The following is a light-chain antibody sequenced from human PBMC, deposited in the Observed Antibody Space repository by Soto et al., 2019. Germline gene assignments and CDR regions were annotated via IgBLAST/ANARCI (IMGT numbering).Light chain of an antibody. CDR3: QQRSNWPLT. Sequence: EIVLTQSPATLSLSPGKRSTLSCRASQSVSSYLAWYQQKPGQAPRLLIYDASNRATGIPARFSGSGSGTDFTLTISSLEPEDFAVYYCQQRSNWPLTFGGGTKVEIK. CDR1: QSVSSY. CDR2: DAS. V-gene: IGKV3-11*01. J-gene: IGKJ4*01.